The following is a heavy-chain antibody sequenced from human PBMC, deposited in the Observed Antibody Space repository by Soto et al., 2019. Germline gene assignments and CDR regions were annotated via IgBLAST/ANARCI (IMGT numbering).Heavy chain of an antibody. D-gene: IGHD1-26*01. J-gene: IGHJ1*01. Sequence: QVQLVQSGAEVKKPGSSVKVSCKASGGTFSSYAISWVRQAPGQGLEWMGGIIPIFGTANYAQKFQGRVTSTTGESTSTAYMELRSLRSADTAVYYCGRAHPSPMASMGGSFQHWGQGTLVTVSS. CDR3: GRAHPSPMASMGGSFQH. CDR2: IIPIFGTA. V-gene: IGHV1-69*05. CDR1: GGTFSSYA.